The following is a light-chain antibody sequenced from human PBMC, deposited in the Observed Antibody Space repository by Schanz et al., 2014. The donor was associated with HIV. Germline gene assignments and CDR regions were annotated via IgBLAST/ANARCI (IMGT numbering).Light chain of an antibody. CDR3: QQYYSTPPT. CDR1: QSIRND. Sequence: EIVMTQSPATLSVSPGERATLSCRASQSIRNDLAWYQQKPGQAPRLLIYATSTRATGVPARFSGSGSGTEFTLTISSLQSEDFAVYYCQQYYSTPPTFGQGTKLEIK. V-gene: IGKV3-15*01. J-gene: IGKJ2*01. CDR2: ATS.